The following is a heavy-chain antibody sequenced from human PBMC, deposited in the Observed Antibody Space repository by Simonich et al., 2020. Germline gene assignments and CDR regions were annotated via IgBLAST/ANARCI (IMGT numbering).Heavy chain of an antibody. CDR1: GGSISSYY. J-gene: IGHJ3*02. CDR2: IYYSVST. Sequence: GPGLVKPSETLSLTCTVSGGSISSYYWSWIRQPPGKGMEWIGYIYYSVSTNYNPSLKSRVTISVDTSKNQFSLKLSPVTAADTAVYYCAREDSDAFDIWGQGTMVTVSS. V-gene: IGHV4-59*01. CDR3: AREDSDAFDI.